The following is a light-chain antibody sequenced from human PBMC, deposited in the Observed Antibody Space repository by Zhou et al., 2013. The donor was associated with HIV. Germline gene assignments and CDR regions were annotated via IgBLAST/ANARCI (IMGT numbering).Light chain of an antibody. J-gene: IGKJ2*01. V-gene: IGKV3-15*01. CDR2: SAS. CDR3: QQYGSSPLYT. CDR1: QSVSSN. Sequence: ERVMTQSPATLSVSPGERATLSCRASQSVSSNLAWYQQKPGQAPRLLIYSASTRATGIPARFSGSGSGTDFTLTISRLEPEDFAVYYCQQYGSSPLYTFGQGTKLEIK.